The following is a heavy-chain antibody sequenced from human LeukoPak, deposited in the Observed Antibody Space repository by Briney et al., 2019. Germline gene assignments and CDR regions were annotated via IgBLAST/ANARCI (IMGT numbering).Heavy chain of an antibody. D-gene: IGHD6-19*01. V-gene: IGHV1-18*01. J-gene: IGHJ6*02. CDR2: ISAYNGNT. Sequence: ASVKVSCKASGYTFTSYGISWVRQAPGQGLEWVGWISAYNGNTNYVENLQGRVTMTADTSTSTAYMELSSLRSEDTAVYYCAADRKAVEAGFYYGMDVWGQGTTVTVSS. CDR3: AADRKAVEAGFYYGMDV. CDR1: GYTFTSYG.